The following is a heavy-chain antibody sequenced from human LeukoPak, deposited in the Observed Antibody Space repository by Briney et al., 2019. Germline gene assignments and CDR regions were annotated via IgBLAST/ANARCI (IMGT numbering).Heavy chain of an antibody. CDR1: GFTFSDYY. D-gene: IGHD6-13*01. V-gene: IGHV3-11*06. J-gene: IGHJ4*02. CDR3: ARPKGYSDSDFDY. CDR2: INSSSSYI. Sequence: GGSLRLSCAASGFTFSDYYMSWIRQAPGKGLEWVSSINSSSSYIYYADSVKGRFTISRDNAKNSLYLQMNSLRAEDTAVYYCARPKGYSDSDFDYWGQGTLVTVSS.